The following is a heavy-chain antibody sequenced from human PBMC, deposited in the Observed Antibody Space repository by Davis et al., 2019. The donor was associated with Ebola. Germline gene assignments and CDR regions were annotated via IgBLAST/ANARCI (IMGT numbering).Heavy chain of an antibody. V-gene: IGHV3-30-3*01. CDR2: MSSYGSEK. J-gene: IGHJ6*02. Sequence: GESLKISCASSGFTLSSYAMHWVRQAPVKGLEWVAVMSSYGSEKYYAHSVKGRFTISKDNSKNTLFLQMNSLRHEDTAVYYCARAGGSYNYYYGLDVWGQGTTVTVS. D-gene: IGHD3-16*01. CDR1: GFTLSSYA. CDR3: ARAGGSYNYYYGLDV.